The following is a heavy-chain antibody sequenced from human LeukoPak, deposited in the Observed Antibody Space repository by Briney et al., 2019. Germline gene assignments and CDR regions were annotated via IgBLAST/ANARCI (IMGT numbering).Heavy chain of an antibody. D-gene: IGHD3-22*01. J-gene: IGHJ3*02. CDR2: ISGSGST. Sequence: PSETLSLTCTVSGDSISSGDYCWSWVRQPGGKGLEWIGRISGSGSTNYNPSLKSRVTISVDTSKNQFSLKLSSVTAADTAVYFCARGPYSYDSSGAFDIWGQGTMVTVSS. CDR3: ARGPYSYDSSGAFDI. CDR1: GDSISSGDYC. V-gene: IGHV4-61*02.